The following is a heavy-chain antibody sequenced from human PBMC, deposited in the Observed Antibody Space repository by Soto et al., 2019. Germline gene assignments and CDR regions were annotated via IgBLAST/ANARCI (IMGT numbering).Heavy chain of an antibody. CDR2: IYYSGST. J-gene: IGHJ4*02. D-gene: IGHD6-19*01. CDR1: GGSVRSGSYY. CDR3: ARHSAVAVWGVGAFDY. V-gene: IGHV4-61*01. Sequence: ASETLSLTCTVSGGSVRSGSYYWSWIRQPPGKGLEWIGYIYYSGSTNYNPSLKSRVTISVDTSKNQFSLKLSSVTAADTAVYYCARHSAVAVWGVGAFDYWGQGTLVTVSS.